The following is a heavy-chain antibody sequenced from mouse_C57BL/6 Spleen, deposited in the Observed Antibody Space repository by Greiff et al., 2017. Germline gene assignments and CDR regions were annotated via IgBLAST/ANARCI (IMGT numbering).Heavy chain of an antibody. CDR2: IYPGDGDT. J-gene: IGHJ3*01. CDR1: GYAFSSYW. CDR3: ARSNWDGFAY. V-gene: IGHV1-80*01. Sequence: VKLVESGAELVKPGASVKISCKASGYAFSSYWMNWVKQRPGKGLEWIGQIYPGDGDTNYNGKFKGKATLTADKSSSTAYMQLSSLTSEDSAVYFCARSNWDGFAYWGQGTLVTVSA. D-gene: IGHD4-1*01.